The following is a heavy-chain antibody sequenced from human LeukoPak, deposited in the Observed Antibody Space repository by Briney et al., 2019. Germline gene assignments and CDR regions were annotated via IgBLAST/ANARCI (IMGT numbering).Heavy chain of an antibody. D-gene: IGHD2-15*01. CDR3: TTAGPYCSGGSCYFFVHGFIDY. Sequence: GGSLRLSCAASGFTFSTYAMSWVRQAPGKGLKWVGRIKSKTDGGTTDYAAPVKGRFTISRDDSKNTLYLQMNSLKTEDTAVYYCTTAGPYCSGGSCYFFVHGFIDYWGQGTLVTVSS. V-gene: IGHV3-15*01. CDR1: GFTFSTYA. CDR2: IKSKTDGGTT. J-gene: IGHJ4*02.